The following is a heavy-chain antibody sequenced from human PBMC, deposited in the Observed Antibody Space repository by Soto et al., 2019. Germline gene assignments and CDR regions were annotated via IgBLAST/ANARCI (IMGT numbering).Heavy chain of an antibody. V-gene: IGHV1-69*12. Sequence: QVQLVQSGAEVKKPGSSVKVSCKASGGTFSSYAISWVRQAPGQGLEWMGGIIRIFGTTNYAQKCQGRVTITADESTSTADMELSSLRSEDTAVYYWARNGYCVSTSCYSDYYSGMDVWGQGTTVTVSS. CDR2: IIRIFGTT. J-gene: IGHJ6*02. CDR3: ARNGYCVSTSCYSDYYSGMDV. D-gene: IGHD2-2*02. CDR1: GGTFSSYA.